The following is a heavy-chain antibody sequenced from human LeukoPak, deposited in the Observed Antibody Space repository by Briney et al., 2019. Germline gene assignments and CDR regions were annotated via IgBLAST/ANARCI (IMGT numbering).Heavy chain of an antibody. CDR3: ARGLSTDYYYYYYMDV. V-gene: IGHV1-8*03. CDR2: MNPNSGNT. J-gene: IGHJ6*03. Sequence: ASVKVSCKASGYTFTSYDINWVRQATGQGLEWMGWMNPNSGNTGYARKFQGRVTITRNTSISTAYMELSSLRSEDTAVYYCARGLSTDYYYYYYMDVWGKGTTVTVSS. CDR1: GYTFTSYD.